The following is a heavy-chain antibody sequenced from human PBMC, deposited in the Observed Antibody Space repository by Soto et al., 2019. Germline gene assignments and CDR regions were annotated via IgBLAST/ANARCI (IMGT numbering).Heavy chain of an antibody. CDR3: AREPDGDGYNLDY. J-gene: IGHJ4*02. Sequence: PGGSLRLSCAASGFTFSSYGMHWVRQAPGKGLEWVAVIWYDGSNKYYADSVKGRFTISRDNSKNTLYLQMNSLRAEDTAVYYCAREPDGDGYNLDYWGQGTLVTVSS. D-gene: IGHD5-12*01. CDR2: IWYDGSNK. CDR1: GFTFSSYG. V-gene: IGHV3-33*01.